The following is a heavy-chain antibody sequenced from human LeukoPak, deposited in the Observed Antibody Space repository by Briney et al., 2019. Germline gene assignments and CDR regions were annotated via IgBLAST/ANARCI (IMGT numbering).Heavy chain of an antibody. CDR1: GGAISSYY. CDR3: ARGKRWLQSPFDY. Sequence: PSETLSLTCTVSGGAISSYYWSWIRQPPGKGLEWIGYIQYSGSSNYNSSLKSRVTISEDTSQNHFSLKVSSVTAADTAVYYCARGKRWLQSPFDYWGQGTLVTVSS. V-gene: IGHV4-59*01. CDR2: IQYSGSS. J-gene: IGHJ4*02. D-gene: IGHD5-24*01.